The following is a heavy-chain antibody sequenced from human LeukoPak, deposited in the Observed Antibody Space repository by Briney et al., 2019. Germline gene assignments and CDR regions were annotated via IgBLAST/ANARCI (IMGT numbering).Heavy chain of an antibody. CDR1: GASISSGSYY. CDR3: ARDVSGSYDY. D-gene: IGHD1-26*01. CDR2: IFASGST. Sequence: SETLSLTCTVSGASISSGSYYWNWIRQPAGKGLEWIGRIFASGSTNYNPSLKSRVTISLDTSKNQLSLKLSSVTAADTAVYYCARDVSGSYDYWGQGTLVTVSS. V-gene: IGHV4-61*02. J-gene: IGHJ4*02.